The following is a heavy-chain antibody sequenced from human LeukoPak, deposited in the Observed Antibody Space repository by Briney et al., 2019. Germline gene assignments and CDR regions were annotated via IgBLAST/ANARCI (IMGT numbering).Heavy chain of an antibody. CDR3: ARRATEQTRGAFDI. V-gene: IGHV5-51*01. CDR2: IYPGDSDT. CDR1: GYSFTSYW. Sequence: PGGSLRLSCKGSGYSFTSYWIGWVRQMPGKGLEWMGIIYPGDSDTRYRSSFQGQVTISADKSISTAYLQWSSLKASDTAMYYCARRATEQTRGAFDIWGQGTMVTVSS. J-gene: IGHJ3*02. D-gene: IGHD1-26*01.